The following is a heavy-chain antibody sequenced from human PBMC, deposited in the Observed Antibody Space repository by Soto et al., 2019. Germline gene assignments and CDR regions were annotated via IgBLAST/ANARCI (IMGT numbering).Heavy chain of an antibody. CDR2: IYHSGST. J-gene: IGHJ4*02. V-gene: IGHV4-30-2*01. CDR1: GGPISSGGYS. Sequence: PSETLSLTCAVSGGPISSGGYSWSWIRQPPGKGLEWIGYIYHSGSTYYNPSLKSRVTISVDRSKNQFSLKLSSVTAADTAVYYRARVPDYWGQGTLVTVSS. CDR3: ARVPDY.